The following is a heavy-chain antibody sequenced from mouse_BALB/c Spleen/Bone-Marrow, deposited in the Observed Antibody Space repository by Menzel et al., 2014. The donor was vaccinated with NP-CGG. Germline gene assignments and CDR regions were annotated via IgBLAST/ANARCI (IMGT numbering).Heavy chain of an antibody. D-gene: IGHD4-1*01. CDR3: ARWELGPAWFAY. CDR1: GFNIKDTY. CDR2: IDPANGNT. J-gene: IGHJ3*01. V-gene: IGHV14-3*02. Sequence: EVNVVESGADLVKPGASVKLSCTASGFNIKDTYMHWVKQRPEQGLEWIGRIDPANGNTKYDPKFQGKATITADTSSNTVFLQLSSLTSEDTAVYYCARWELGPAWFAYWGQGTLVTVSA.